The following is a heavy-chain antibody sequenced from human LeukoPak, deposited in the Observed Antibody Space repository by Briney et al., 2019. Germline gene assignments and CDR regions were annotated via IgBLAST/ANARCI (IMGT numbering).Heavy chain of an antibody. V-gene: IGHV3-33*06. CDR3: AKNICGSGSYTDF. Sequence: GGSLRLSCAASGFTFATYAMNWVRQAPGQGLEWVALIWHDGSHKFYSNSVTGQFTISRDNSKNTAYLQMNNLRPDDTAVYYCAKNICGSGSYTDFWGQGTLVTVSS. CDR2: IWHDGSHK. CDR1: GFTFATYA. J-gene: IGHJ4*02. D-gene: IGHD3-10*01.